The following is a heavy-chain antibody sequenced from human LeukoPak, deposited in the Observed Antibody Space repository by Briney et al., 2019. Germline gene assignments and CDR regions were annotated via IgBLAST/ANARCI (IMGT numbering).Heavy chain of an antibody. CDR1: GFTFSSYA. D-gene: IGHD4-11*01. CDR3: AKIIDYSIMYYLDY. Sequence: GGSLRLSCAASGFTFSSYAMSWVRQAPGKGLEWVSAISGSGGSTYYADSVKGRFTISRDNSKNTLYLQMNSLRAEDTAVYYCAKIIDYSIMYYLDYWGQGTLVTVSS. V-gene: IGHV3-23*01. J-gene: IGHJ4*02. CDR2: ISGSGGST.